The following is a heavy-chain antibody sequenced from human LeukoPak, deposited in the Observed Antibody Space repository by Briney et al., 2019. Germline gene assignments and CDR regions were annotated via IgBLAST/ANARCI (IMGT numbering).Heavy chain of an antibody. J-gene: IGHJ6*02. CDR1: GYTFTSYA. CDR2: INAGNGNT. CDR3: ASYDFWSGYSYYYGMDV. Sequence: ASVKVSCKASGYTFTSYAMHWVRQAPGQRLEWMGWINAGNGNTKYSQKFQGRVPITRDTSASTAYMELSSLRSEDTAVYYCASYDFWSGYSYYYGMDVWGQGTTVTVSS. D-gene: IGHD3-3*01. V-gene: IGHV1-3*01.